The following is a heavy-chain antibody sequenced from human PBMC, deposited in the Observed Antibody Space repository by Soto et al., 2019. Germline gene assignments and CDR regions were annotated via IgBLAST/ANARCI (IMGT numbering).Heavy chain of an antibody. Sequence: ASVKVSCKASGYTFTSYGISWVRQAPGQGLEWMGWISAYNGNTNYAQTLQGRVTMTTDTSTSTAYMELRSLRSDDTAVYYCASGILGYCSGGSCYSANDAFDIWGQGTMVTVSS. D-gene: IGHD2-15*01. CDR3: ASGILGYCSGGSCYSANDAFDI. V-gene: IGHV1-18*01. CDR2: ISAYNGNT. J-gene: IGHJ3*02. CDR1: GYTFTSYG.